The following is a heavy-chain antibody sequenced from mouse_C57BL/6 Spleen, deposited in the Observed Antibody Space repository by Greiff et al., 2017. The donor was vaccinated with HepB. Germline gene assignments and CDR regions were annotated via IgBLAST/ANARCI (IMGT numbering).Heavy chain of an antibody. J-gene: IGHJ4*01. D-gene: IGHD2-4*01. V-gene: IGHV1-69*01. CDR2: IDPSDSYT. CDR3: ARRDYDYDGYAMDY. Sequence: QVQLKQPGAELVMPGASVKLSCKASGYTFTSYWMHWVKQRPGQGLEWIGEIDPSDSYTNYNQKFKGKSTLTVDKSSSTAYMQLSSLTSEDSAVYYCARRDYDYDGYAMDYWGQGTSVTVSS. CDR1: GYTFTSYW.